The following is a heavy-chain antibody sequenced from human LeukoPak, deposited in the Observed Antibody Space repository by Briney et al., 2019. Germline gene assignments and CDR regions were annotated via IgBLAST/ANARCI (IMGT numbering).Heavy chain of an antibody. Sequence: GGSLTLSCAASGFTFSSYWMSWVRQAPGKGLEWVANINHDGYEKNYVGSVKGRFTISRDSAKNSLYLQMDSLRAEDTAVYYCARDSGHLDCWGQGTLVTVSS. CDR3: ARDSGHLDC. V-gene: IGHV3-7*01. CDR2: INHDGYEK. D-gene: IGHD2-15*01. J-gene: IGHJ4*02. CDR1: GFTFSSYW.